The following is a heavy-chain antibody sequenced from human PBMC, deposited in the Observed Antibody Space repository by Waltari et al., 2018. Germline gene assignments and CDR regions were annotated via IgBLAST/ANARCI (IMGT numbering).Heavy chain of an antibody. CDR1: GYTFTGYY. D-gene: IGHD3-10*01. Sequence: QVQLVQSGAEVKKPGASVKVSCKASGYTFTGYYMHWVRQAPGQGLEWMGWINPNNGDTKYAQNFQDRVTMTRDTSMSTAYLELSSLQSDDTAVYYCARGSSIGVATKAASDIWGQGTRVTVSS. J-gene: IGHJ3*02. V-gene: IGHV1-2*02. CDR3: ARGSSIGVATKAASDI. CDR2: INPNNGDT.